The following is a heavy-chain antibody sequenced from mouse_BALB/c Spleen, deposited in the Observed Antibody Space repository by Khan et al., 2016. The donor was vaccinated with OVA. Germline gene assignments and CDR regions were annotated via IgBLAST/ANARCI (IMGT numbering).Heavy chain of an antibody. CDR3: TRPSYYGNPWFTY. CDR1: GFAFNSYD. CDR2: ISSTGTYT. D-gene: IGHD2-10*01. V-gene: IGHV5-9*02. J-gene: IGHJ3*01. Sequence: EVELVESGGGLVKPGGSLKLSCDVSGFAFNSYDMSWVRQTPEKRLEWVATISSTGTYTYYPDSVKGRFTISRDTARNTLYLQMSSLRSEDTALYYCTRPSYYGNPWFTYWGQGTLVTVSA.